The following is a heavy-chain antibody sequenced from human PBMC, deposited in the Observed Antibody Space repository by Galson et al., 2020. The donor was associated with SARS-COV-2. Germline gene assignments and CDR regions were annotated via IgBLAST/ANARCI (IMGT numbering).Heavy chain of an antibody. V-gene: IGHV4-59*01. J-gene: IGHJ5*02. CDR2: IYYSGST. D-gene: IGHD1-26*01. Sequence: ETSETLSLTCTASGGSISSYYWSWIRQPPGKGLEWIGYIYYSGSTNYNPSLKSRVTISVDTSKNQFSLKLSSVTAADTAVYYCARGLVGATKAWWFDPWGQGTLVTVSS. CDR3: ARGLVGATKAWWFDP. CDR1: GGSISSYY.